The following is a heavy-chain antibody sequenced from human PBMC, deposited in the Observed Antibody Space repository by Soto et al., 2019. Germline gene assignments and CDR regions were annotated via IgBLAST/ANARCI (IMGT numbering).Heavy chain of an antibody. CDR3: ARDWGEGAGD. CDR2: IYYTGRT. J-gene: IGHJ4*02. CDR1: GDSISSSY. V-gene: IGHV4-59*01. Sequence: QVQLQESGPGLVKPSETLSLICTVSGDSISSSYWTWIRQPPGKGLEWIGYIYYTGRTNYNPSLKGRVTFSTGTAKDRLYLKLGTVTAADTALYYFARDWGEGAGDWGQGTLVTVSS. D-gene: IGHD1-26*01.